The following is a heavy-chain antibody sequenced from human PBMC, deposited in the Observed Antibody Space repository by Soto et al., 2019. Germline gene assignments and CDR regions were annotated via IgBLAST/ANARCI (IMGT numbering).Heavy chain of an antibody. Sequence: GGSLRLSCAASGFTFTTYSMNWVRLAPGKGLEWVSSISSSSSYIYYADSVKGRFTISRDNAKNSLYLQMNSLRAEDTAVYYCARGLADLNYYFDYWGQGTLVTVSS. D-gene: IGHD3-3*02. J-gene: IGHJ4*02. V-gene: IGHV3-21*01. CDR1: GFTFTTYS. CDR3: ARGLADLNYYFDY. CDR2: ISSSSSYI.